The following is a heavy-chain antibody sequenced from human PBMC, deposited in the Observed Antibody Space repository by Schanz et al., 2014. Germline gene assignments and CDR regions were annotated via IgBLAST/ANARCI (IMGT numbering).Heavy chain of an antibody. CDR1: GFTFSGYW. D-gene: IGHD5-12*01. Sequence: VQLVESGGGVVQPGGSLRLSCAASGFTFSGYWMSWVRQAPGEGLVWVANIKGDSSVKAYVDSVRGRFTLSRDNVKNSVYLQMNSLRVEDTAVYYCARDPNSVNELDYWGQGTLVTVSS. J-gene: IGHJ4*02. V-gene: IGHV3-7*03. CDR3: ARDPNSVNELDY. CDR2: IKGDSSVK.